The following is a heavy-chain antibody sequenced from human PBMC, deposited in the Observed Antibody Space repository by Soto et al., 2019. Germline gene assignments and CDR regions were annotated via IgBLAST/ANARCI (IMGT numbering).Heavy chain of an antibody. V-gene: IGHV4-30-2*01. CDR3: ARGGGDYGKFDP. D-gene: IGHD4-17*01. CDR1: GGSISSGGYS. J-gene: IGHJ5*02. CDR2: IYHSGST. Sequence: PSETLSLTCTVSGGSISSGGYSWSWIRQPPGKGLEWIGYIYHSGSTYYNPSLKSRVTISVDRSKNQFSLKLSSVTAADTAVYYCARGGGDYGKFDPWGQGTLVTVSS.